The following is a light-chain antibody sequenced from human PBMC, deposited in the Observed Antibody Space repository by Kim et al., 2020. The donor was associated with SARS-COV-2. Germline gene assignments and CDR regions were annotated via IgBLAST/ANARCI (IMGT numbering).Light chain of an antibody. CDR1: QSVNSRY. Sequence: PGERATLSCRASQSVNSRYLAWYQVKPGQAPRLLIFGASSWATGVPDRFSGSGSGTDFTLTISSLEPEDFAVYYCQQYGTLPYTFGQGTKLQI. V-gene: IGKV3-20*01. CDR3: QQYGTLPYT. CDR2: GAS. J-gene: IGKJ2*01.